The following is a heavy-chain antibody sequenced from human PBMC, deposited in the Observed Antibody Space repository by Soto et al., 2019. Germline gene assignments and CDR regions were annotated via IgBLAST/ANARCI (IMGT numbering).Heavy chain of an antibody. Sequence: QVQLVQSGAEVKKSGASVKVSCKASGYTFTGYYIHWVRQAPGQGPEWMGEFSPNSGGTKYAQRFQGRVTMTRDTSITTVYMELSNLSPDDTAVYYCGKGRSGDVGVFYWGQGTLVTVYS. D-gene: IGHD1-26*01. CDR1: GYTFTGYY. CDR3: GKGRSGDVGVFY. J-gene: IGHJ4*02. CDR2: FSPNSGGT. V-gene: IGHV1-2*02.